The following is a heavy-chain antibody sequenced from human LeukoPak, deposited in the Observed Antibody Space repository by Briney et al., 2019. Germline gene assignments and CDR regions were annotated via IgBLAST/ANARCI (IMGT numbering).Heavy chain of an antibody. D-gene: IGHD1-26*01. CDR3: AKVLHRGGSHFGFDY. CDR2: ISSSSSTI. Sequence: GGSLRLSCAASGFTFSSYSMNWVRQAPGKGLEWVSYISSSSSTIYYADSVKGRFTISRDNAKNSLYLQMNSLRTEDTAIYYCAKVLHRGGSHFGFDYWGQGTLVTVSS. V-gene: IGHV3-48*01. CDR1: GFTFSSYS. J-gene: IGHJ4*02.